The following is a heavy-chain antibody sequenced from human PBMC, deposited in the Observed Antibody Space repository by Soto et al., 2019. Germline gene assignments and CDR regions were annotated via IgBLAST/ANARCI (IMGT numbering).Heavy chain of an antibody. D-gene: IGHD3-22*01. CDR1: GGSISSSSYY. V-gene: IGHV4-39*01. CDR3: ARHNLNSSGHHDY. Sequence: SETLSLTCTVSGGSISSSSYYWGWIHQPPGKGLEWIGSIYYSGSTYYNPSLKSRVTISVDTSKNQFSLKLSSVTAADTAVYYCARHNLNSSGHHDYWGQGTLVTVSS. J-gene: IGHJ4*02. CDR2: IYYSGST.